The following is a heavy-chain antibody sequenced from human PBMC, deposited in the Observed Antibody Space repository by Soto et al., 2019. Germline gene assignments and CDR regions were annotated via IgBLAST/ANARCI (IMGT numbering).Heavy chain of an antibody. Sequence: PVGSLRLSCASSVVTFSSYWMSCVRHSPGKWLEWVANIKQDGSEKYYVDSVKGRFTISRDNAKNSLYLQMNSLRAEDTAVYYCARSNSGLYYFDYWGQGTLVSVSS. V-gene: IGHV3-7*03. J-gene: IGHJ4*02. CDR1: VVTFSSYW. D-gene: IGHD3-10*01. CDR2: IKQDGSEK. CDR3: ARSNSGLYYFDY.